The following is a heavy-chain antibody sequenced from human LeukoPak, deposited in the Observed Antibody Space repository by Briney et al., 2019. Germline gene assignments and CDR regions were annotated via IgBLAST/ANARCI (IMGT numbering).Heavy chain of an antibody. CDR2: INSGGDDT. J-gene: IGHJ4*02. D-gene: IGHD6-19*01. V-gene: IGHV3-74*01. CDR3: ARRIGYSSGHSAVYYFDY. CDR1: GFTFSTYW. Sequence: PGGSLRLSCAASGFTFSTYWMHWVRQAPGKGLVWVSLINSGGDDTRYADSVKGRFTISRDSAKNTLYLQMNSLRAEDTAVYYCARRIGYSSGHSAVYYFDYWGQGSLVTVSS.